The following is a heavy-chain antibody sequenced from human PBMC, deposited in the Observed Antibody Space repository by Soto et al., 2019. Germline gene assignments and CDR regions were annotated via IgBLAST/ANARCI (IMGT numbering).Heavy chain of an antibody. CDR2: IYHSGSP. CDR3: ARWAGGYSGYVDL. V-gene: IGHV4-31*02. D-gene: IGHD5-12*01. CDR1: GGSISSGSYY. Sequence: SETLSLTCTVPGGSISSGSYYWSWIRQFPGKGLEWIGFIYHSGSPSYNPSLKTRFTISVDTSQNQISLRLSSVTGADTAVYYCARWAGGYSGYVDLWGPGTLVTVSS. J-gene: IGHJ5*02.